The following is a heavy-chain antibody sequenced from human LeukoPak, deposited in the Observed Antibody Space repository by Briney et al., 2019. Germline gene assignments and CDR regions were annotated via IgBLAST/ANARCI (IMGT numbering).Heavy chain of an antibody. CDR3: ARGGDFSYYYMDV. Sequence: SETLSLTCTVSGGSISSGSYYWSWIRQPAGKGLEWIGRIYTSGGTNYNPSLKSRVTISVDTSKNQFSLKLSSVTAADTAVYYCARGGDFSYYYMDVWGKGTTVTISS. D-gene: IGHD2-15*01. CDR1: GGSISSGSYY. J-gene: IGHJ6*03. V-gene: IGHV4-61*02. CDR2: IYTSGGT.